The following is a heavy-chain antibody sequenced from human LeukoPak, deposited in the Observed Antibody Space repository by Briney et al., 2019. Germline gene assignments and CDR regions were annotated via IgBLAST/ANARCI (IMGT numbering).Heavy chain of an antibody. V-gene: IGHV3-21*01. CDR1: GFTFSSYS. J-gene: IGHJ4*02. Sequence: PGGSLRLSCAASGFTFSSYSMNWARQAPGKGLEWVSSISSSSSYIYYADSVKGRFTISRDNAKNSLYLQMNSLRAEDTAVYYCARANYDSSGYVPARENDYWGQGTLVTVSS. CDR3: ARANYDSSGYVPARENDY. D-gene: IGHD3-22*01. CDR2: ISSSSSYI.